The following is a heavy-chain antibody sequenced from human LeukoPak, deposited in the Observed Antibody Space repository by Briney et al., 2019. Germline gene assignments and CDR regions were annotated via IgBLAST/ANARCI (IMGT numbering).Heavy chain of an antibody. V-gene: IGHV1-18*01. CDR1: GYTFTNYG. CDR3: ARGVAPGNNDASDI. Sequence: ASVKVSCKASGYTFTNYGISWVRQAPGQGLEWMGWVSTYHSNTEYSEKVQGRVTMTTDTSTSTAYMDLRSLRSDDTAVYYCARGVAPGNNDASDIWGQGTMVTVSS. J-gene: IGHJ3*02. CDR2: VSTYHSNT. D-gene: IGHD1/OR15-1a*01.